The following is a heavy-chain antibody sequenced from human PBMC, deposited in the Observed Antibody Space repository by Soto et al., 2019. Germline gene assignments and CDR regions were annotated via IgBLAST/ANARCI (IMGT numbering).Heavy chain of an antibody. Sequence: GESLKISCKGSGYSFTSYSIGGVRQTPGKGLEWMGIIYPGDSDTRYSPSVQGQVTISADKSISTAYLQWSSLKASDTAMYYCARSGTTVTTEAWFDPWGQGTLVTVSS. J-gene: IGHJ5*02. V-gene: IGHV5-51*01. CDR2: IYPGDSDT. CDR3: ARSGTTVTTEAWFDP. CDR1: GYSFTSYS. D-gene: IGHD4-4*01.